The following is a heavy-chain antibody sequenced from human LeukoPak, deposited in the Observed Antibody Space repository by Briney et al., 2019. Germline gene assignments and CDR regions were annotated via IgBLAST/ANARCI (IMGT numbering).Heavy chain of an antibody. CDR2: IYYSGST. D-gene: IGHD3-10*01. V-gene: IGHV4-39*01. Sequence: PSETLSLTCTVSGGSISSSSYYWGWIRQPPGKELEWIGSIYYSGSTYYNPSLKSRVTISVDTSKNQFSLKLSSVTAADTAVYYCARYMVQGVSIDYWGQGTLVTVSS. CDR3: ARYMVQGVSIDY. CDR1: GGSISSSSYY. J-gene: IGHJ4*02.